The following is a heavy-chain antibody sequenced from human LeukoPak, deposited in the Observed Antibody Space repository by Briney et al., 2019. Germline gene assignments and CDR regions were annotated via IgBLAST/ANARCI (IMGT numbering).Heavy chain of an antibody. CDR3: AMSSELRLLEWAFDY. J-gene: IGHJ4*02. D-gene: IGHD3-3*01. V-gene: IGHV1-18*01. CDR1: GYTFTGYG. Sequence: ASVKVSCKASGYTFTGYGISWVRQAPGQGLEWMGWISAYNGNTNYAQKLQGRVTMTTDTSTSTAYMELRSLRSDDTAVYYCAMSSELRLLEWAFDYWGQGTLVTVSS. CDR2: ISAYNGNT.